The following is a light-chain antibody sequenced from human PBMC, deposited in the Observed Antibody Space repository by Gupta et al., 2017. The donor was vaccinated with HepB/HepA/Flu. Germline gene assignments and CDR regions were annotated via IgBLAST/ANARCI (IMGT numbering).Light chain of an antibody. CDR3: LQDVTYPQT. CDR2: SAS. V-gene: IGKV1-6*01. CDR1: QDIRND. J-gene: IGKJ1*01. Sequence: AVQMTQSPSSLSASVGDRVIITCRASQDIRNDLGWYQQKPGKAPKLLIYSASSLQSGVPSRFSGSRSGTDFTLTISSLQPEDFATYYCLQDVTYPQTFGQGTKVEFK.